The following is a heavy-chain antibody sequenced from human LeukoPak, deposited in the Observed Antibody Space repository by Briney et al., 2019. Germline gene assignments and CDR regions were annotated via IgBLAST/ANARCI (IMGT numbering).Heavy chain of an antibody. CDR2: ISSSGGST. V-gene: IGHV3-23*01. CDR3: AKDIYSGISDDY. CDR1: GFTFSSYA. D-gene: IGHD5-12*01. Sequence: SGGSLRLSCAASGFTFSSYAMSWVRQAPGKGLEWVSAISSSGGSTYYADSVKGRFTISRDNSKNTLYLQMNSLRAEDTAVYYCAKDIYSGISDDYWGQGTLVTVSS. J-gene: IGHJ4*02.